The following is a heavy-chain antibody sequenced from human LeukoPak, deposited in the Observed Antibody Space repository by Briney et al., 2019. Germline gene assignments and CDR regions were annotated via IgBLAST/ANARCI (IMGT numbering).Heavy chain of an antibody. Sequence: GGSLRLSCSASGFTLSSYAMHWVRQAPGKGLEYVSAISSNGGSTYYADSVKGRFTISRDNSKNTLYLQVSSLRAEDTAVYYCVRVAATAFLDYWGQGTLVTVSS. D-gene: IGHD2-15*01. V-gene: IGHV3-64D*06. J-gene: IGHJ4*02. CDR3: VRVAATAFLDY. CDR2: ISSNGGST. CDR1: GFTLSSYA.